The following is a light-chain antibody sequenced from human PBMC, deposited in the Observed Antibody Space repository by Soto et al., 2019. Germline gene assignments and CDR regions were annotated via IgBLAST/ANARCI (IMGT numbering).Light chain of an antibody. Sequence: ETVVTQAPATLSVSPGETAALSCRASESVRTNLAWYQQKPGQAPRLLIYGASNRATGIPARFSGSGSGTESTLTISSLQSEDFAVYYCQQYNNWPPRTFGQGTKVDIK. J-gene: IGKJ1*01. CDR2: GAS. V-gene: IGKV3-15*01. CDR1: ESVRTN. CDR3: QQYNNWPPRT.